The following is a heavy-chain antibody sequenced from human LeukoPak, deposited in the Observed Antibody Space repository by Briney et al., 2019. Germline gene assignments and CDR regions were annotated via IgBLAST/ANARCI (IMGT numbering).Heavy chain of an antibody. CDR2: ISAGGGST. Sequence: GGSLRLCCAASGFTFSSYAMSWVRQAPGKGLEWVSVISAGGGSTYYADSVKGRFTISRDNSWNTLYLQMNSLRAEDTAVYYCAKDGQYCSGGSCYSGYFDYWGQGTLVTVSS. D-gene: IGHD2-15*01. J-gene: IGHJ4*02. CDR3: AKDGQYCSGGSCYSGYFDY. CDR1: GFTFSSYA. V-gene: IGHV3-23*01.